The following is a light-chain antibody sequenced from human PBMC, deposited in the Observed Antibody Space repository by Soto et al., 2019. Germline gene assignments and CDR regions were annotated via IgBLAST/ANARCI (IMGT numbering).Light chain of an antibody. Sequence: QSVLTQSPSVSGAPGQRVTISCTGSSSNFGAGFDVHWYQQLPGTAPKLLIYGDGNRPSGVPDRFSASKSGTSASLAITGLQPEDEADYFCQSYDSSLSWVFGGGTQLTVL. V-gene: IGLV1-40*01. J-gene: IGLJ3*02. CDR1: SSNFGAGFD. CDR3: QSYDSSLSWV. CDR2: GDG.